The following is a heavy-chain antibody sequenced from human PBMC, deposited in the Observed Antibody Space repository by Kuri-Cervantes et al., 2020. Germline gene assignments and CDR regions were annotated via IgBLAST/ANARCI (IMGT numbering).Heavy chain of an antibody. CDR2: INPNSGGT. Sequence: ASVKVSCKASGYTFTGYYMHWVRQAPGQGLEWMGWINPNSGGTNYAQKFQGRVTMTRDTSISTAYMELSRLRSDDTAVYYCASRVTGTTMDYYYYGMDVWGQGATVTVSS. V-gene: IGHV1-2*02. CDR1: GYTFTGYY. D-gene: IGHD1-20*01. J-gene: IGHJ6*02. CDR3: ASRVTGTTMDYYYYGMDV.